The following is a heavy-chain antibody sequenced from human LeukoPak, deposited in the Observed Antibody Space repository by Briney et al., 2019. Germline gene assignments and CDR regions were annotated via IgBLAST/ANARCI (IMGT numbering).Heavy chain of an antibody. D-gene: IGHD2-2*01. CDR2: INPSGGST. Sequence: GASVKVSCKASGYTFTSYYMHWVRQAPGQGLEWMGMINPSGGSTSYAQKFQGRATMTRDTSTSTVYMELSSLTSEDTAVYYCARGRGVVVPAAPTGDPFDIWGQGTMVTVSS. CDR3: ARGRGVVVPAAPTGDPFDI. CDR1: GYTFTSYY. V-gene: IGHV1-46*01. J-gene: IGHJ3*02.